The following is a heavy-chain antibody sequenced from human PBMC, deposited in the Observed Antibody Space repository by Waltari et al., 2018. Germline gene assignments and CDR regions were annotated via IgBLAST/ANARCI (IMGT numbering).Heavy chain of an antibody. Sequence: VQLVQSGAEVKTPGASVKVSCKASGYTFTDYSIHWVRQAPGQGLEWMGWVKPDRGGTNEGQKVQGGVTMTRATSISTAYMELNNLGSDDTALYYCARRPVDYRNPRFDYWGQGTLVTVGS. D-gene: IGHD4-4*01. J-gene: IGHJ4*02. CDR1: GYTFTDYS. CDR3: ARRPVDYRNPRFDY. V-gene: IGHV1-2*02. CDR2: VKPDRGGT.